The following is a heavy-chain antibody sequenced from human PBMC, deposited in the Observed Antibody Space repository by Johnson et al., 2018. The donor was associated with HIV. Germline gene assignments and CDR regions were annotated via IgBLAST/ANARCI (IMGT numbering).Heavy chain of an antibody. CDR3: AKWWFRELLPNAFDL. J-gene: IGHJ3*01. Sequence: VQLVESGGGLTQAGGSLRLSCAASGFTFSNYAMSWVRQAPGKGLQWVSGISGSGITTYYADSVKGRCTISRDNSKNTLYLQMNSLRAEDTAGYYCAKWWFRELLPNAFDLWGQGTMVTVSS. CDR1: GFTFSNYA. D-gene: IGHD3-10*01. V-gene: IGHV3-23*04. CDR2: ISGSGITT.